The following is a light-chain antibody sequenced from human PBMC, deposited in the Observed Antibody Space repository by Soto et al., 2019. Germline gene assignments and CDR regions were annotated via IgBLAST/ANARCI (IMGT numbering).Light chain of an antibody. Sequence: QSALTQSSSASASLGSSVKLTCTLSSGHSSYIIAWHQQQPGKAPRYLMKLEGSGSDNKGSGVPDRFSGSSSGADRYLTISNLQFEDEADYYCETWDSNTHTVFGGGTKLTVL. V-gene: IGLV4-60*02. J-gene: IGLJ3*02. CDR2: LEGSGSD. CDR1: SGHSSYI. CDR3: ETWDSNTHTV.